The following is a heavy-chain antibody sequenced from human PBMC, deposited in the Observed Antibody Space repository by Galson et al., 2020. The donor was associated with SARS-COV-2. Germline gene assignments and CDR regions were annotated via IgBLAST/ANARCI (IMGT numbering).Heavy chain of an antibody. CDR1: GYTLTELS. CDR2: FDPEDGET. J-gene: IGHJ5*02. Sequence: ASVKVSCKVSGYTLTELSMHWVRQAPGKGLEWMGGFDPEDGETIYAQKVQGRVTMTEDTSTDTAYMELSSLRSEDTAVYYCATAPPFTRDWFDPWGQGTLVTVSS. D-gene: IGHD3-3*01. V-gene: IGHV1-24*01. CDR3: ATAPPFTRDWFDP.